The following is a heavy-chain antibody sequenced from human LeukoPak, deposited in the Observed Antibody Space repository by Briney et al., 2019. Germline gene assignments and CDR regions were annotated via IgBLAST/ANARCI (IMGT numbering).Heavy chain of an antibody. J-gene: IGHJ4*02. V-gene: IGHV4-61*01. Sequence: PCETLLLTCTVSGGSVSSGSYYWSWIRQPPGKGLEWFGYIYYSRSTNYNPSLKSRVTISADTSKNQFSLELSSVTAADTAVYYCARDGDYWGQGTLVTFSS. CDR1: GGSVSSGSYY. CDR3: ARDGDY. CDR2: IYYSRST.